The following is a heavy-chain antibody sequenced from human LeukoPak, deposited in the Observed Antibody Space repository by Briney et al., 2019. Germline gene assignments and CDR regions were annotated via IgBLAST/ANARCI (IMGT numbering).Heavy chain of an antibody. CDR3: ARDLTTFES. J-gene: IGHJ4*02. CDR2: ISGGGGNS. D-gene: IGHD4-11*01. CDR1: GITFDNYI. V-gene: IGHV3-23*01. Sequence: GGSLRLSCAASGITFDNYIMNWVRQAPGKGLEWVAAISGGGGNSWYADSVKGRFTISRDTSKNTVYLQMNSLKVDDMAVYYCARDLTTFESWGQGTLVSVSS.